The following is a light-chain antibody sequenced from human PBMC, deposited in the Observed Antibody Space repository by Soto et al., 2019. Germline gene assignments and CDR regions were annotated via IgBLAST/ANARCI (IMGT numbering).Light chain of an antibody. CDR3: QQYYSTPHT. V-gene: IGKV4-1*01. CDR1: QSVLYSSNNKNY. Sequence: DIVMTQSPDSLAVSLGERATINCKSSQSVLYSSNNKNYLAWYQQKPGQPPKLLIYWASTRESGVPDRFSGSGSGTDFTLTIRSLHAEDVAVYYCQQYYSTPHTFGPGTKVDIK. J-gene: IGKJ3*01. CDR2: WAS.